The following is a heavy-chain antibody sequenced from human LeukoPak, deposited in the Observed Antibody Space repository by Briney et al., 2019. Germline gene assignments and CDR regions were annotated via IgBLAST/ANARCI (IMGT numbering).Heavy chain of an antibody. Sequence: SXXRQHPGXGXEXIGYIYYSGSTYYNPSLKSRVTISVDTSKNQFSLKLSSVTAADTAVYYCARWPGIAAAGDYWGQGTLVTVSS. D-gene: IGHD6-13*01. CDR3: ARWPGIAAAGDY. J-gene: IGHJ4*02. CDR2: IYYSGST. V-gene: IGHV4-31*02.